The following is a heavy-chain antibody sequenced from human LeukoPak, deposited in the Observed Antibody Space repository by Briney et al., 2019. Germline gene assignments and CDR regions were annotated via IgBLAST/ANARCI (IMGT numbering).Heavy chain of an antibody. Sequence: GGSLRLSCAASGFTVSSNYMSWVRQAPGKGLEWVSIIYSGGSTFYADSVKGRFTISRDNSKNTLYLQMNSLRAEDTAVYYCARDKVRSSGSYQKPYDYWGQGTLVTVSS. CDR2: IYSGGST. CDR1: GFTVSSNY. J-gene: IGHJ4*02. CDR3: ARDKVRSSGSYQKPYDY. D-gene: IGHD3-10*01. V-gene: IGHV3-53*01.